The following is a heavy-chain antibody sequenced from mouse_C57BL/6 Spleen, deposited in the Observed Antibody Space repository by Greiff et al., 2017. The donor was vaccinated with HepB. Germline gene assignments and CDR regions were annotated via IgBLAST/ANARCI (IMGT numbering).Heavy chain of an antibody. Sequence: EVKLQESGGGLVKPGGSLKLSCAASGFTFSSYAMSWVRQTPEKRLEWVATISDGGSYTYYPDNVKGRFTISRDNAKNNLYLQMSHLKSEDTAMYYCARETTIVITGDFDYWGQGTTLTVSS. CDR1: GFTFSSYA. V-gene: IGHV5-4*01. J-gene: IGHJ2*01. CDR3: ARETTIVITGDFDY. D-gene: IGHD2-5*01. CDR2: ISDGGSYT.